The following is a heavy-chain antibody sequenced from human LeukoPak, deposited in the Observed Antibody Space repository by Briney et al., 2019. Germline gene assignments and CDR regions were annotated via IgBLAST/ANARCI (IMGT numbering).Heavy chain of an antibody. CDR3: AREEVSFDM. CDR1: GYTFTDYY. J-gene: IGHJ3*02. D-gene: IGHD1-14*01. Sequence: ASVKVSCKASGYTFTDYYMDWVRQAPGQGPEWMGWINPNSGGTKYAQKFQGRVTMTRDTSISTAYMELSRLRSDDTAVYYCAREEVSFDMWGQGTMVTVSS. V-gene: IGHV1-2*02. CDR2: INPNSGGT.